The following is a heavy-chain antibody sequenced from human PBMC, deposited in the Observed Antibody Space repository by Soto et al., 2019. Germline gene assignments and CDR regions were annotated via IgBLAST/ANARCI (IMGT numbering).Heavy chain of an antibody. J-gene: IGHJ4*02. CDR3: ASHYDVPSARFDY. V-gene: IGHV4-59*01. Sequence: QLQLQASGPGLVTPSETLSLTCIVSGDSITTYYWRWIRQPPGKGLEWIGYIYNRGNTHYNPSLESRVTILLDTSKNQVSLQLSAVTAEDTAVYYCASHYDVPSARFDYWGKGTLVTVSS. CDR2: IYNRGNT. D-gene: IGHD2-2*01. CDR1: GDSITTYY.